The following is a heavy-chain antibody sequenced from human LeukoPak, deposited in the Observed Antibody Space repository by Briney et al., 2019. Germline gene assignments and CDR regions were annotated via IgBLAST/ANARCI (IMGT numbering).Heavy chain of an antibody. CDR2: MYTGGGR. CDR1: GFSVSNYY. CDR3: TRGQSYCGADCYSD. Sequence: GGSLRLSCAASGFSVSNYYMSWVRQPPGKGLEWVSVMYTGGGRYYGDSVKGRFTISRDNSKNTVFLQTNCLRVEDTALYYCTRGQSYCGADCYSDWGQGTLVTVSS. J-gene: IGHJ4*02. V-gene: IGHV3-66*01. D-gene: IGHD2-21*02.